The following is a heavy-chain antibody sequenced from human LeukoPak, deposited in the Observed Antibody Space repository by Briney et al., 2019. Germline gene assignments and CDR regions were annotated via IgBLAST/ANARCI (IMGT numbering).Heavy chain of an antibody. CDR3: ARYNGALDY. CDR1: GGPIMSHY. CDR2: FYYSGST. Sequence: SETLSLTCTVSGGPIMSHYWSWIRQPPGKGLEWIGYFYYSGSTNYNPSLESRVTISVEPSKNQFSLKLSSVTAADTAVYDCARYNGALDYWGQGTLVTVSS. D-gene: IGHD1-14*01. J-gene: IGHJ4*02. V-gene: IGHV4-59*11.